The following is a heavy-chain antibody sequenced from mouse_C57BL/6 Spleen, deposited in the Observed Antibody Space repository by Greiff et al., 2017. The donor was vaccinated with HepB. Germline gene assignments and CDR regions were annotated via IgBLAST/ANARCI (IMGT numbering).Heavy chain of an antibody. D-gene: IGHD2-4*01. CDR3: ARHPYDYALYAMNY. CDR2: IYPRSGNT. Sequence: VQLQQSGAELARPGASVKLSCKASGYTFTSYGISWVKQRTGQGLEWIGEIYPRSGNTYYNEKFKGKATLTADKSSSTAYMELRSLTSEDSAVYFCARHPYDYALYAMNYWGQGTSVTVSS. V-gene: IGHV1-81*01. J-gene: IGHJ4*01. CDR1: GYTFTSYG.